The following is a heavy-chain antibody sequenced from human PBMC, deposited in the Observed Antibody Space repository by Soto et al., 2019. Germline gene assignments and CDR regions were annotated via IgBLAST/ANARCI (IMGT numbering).Heavy chain of an antibody. CDR3: AADGVPTTSFRYYSFLF. D-gene: IGHD1-1*01. CDR1: EVPFSDYS. J-gene: IGHJ4*02. Sequence: QVQLVESGGGVVQPGGSLRLSCAASEVPFSDYSMHWVRQAPGKRPEWVAFISHDGRQTFYSDSVKGRFTISKDNSRNMVFLHMISVTVEDTAIYYCAADGVPTTSFRYYSFLFWGQGTLVTVAS. CDR2: ISHDGRQT. V-gene: IGHV3-30*04.